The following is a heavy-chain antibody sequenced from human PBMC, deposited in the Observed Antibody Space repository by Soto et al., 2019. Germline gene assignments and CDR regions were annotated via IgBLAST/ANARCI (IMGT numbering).Heavy chain of an antibody. J-gene: IGHJ6*02. D-gene: IGHD2-8*01. CDR3: ARQEVPQWFTKGYYGMDV. CDR1: GGSFSGYY. CDR2: INHRGNT. Sequence: QVQLQQWGAGLSKPSETLSLTCAVYGGSFSGYYWTWIRQPPGKGLEWIGEINHRGNTNYNPSLKSRVTISVDTSKNQLSLKLTSVTAAATAVYYCARQEVPQWFTKGYYGMDVWVQGTTVTVSS. V-gene: IGHV4-34*01.